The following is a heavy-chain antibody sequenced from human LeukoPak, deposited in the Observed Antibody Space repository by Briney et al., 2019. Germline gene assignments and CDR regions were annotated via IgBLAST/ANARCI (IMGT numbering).Heavy chain of an antibody. V-gene: IGHV3-23*01. Sequence: GGSLRLSCAASGFTFSSYAMSWVRQAPGKGLEWVSTISSSGGSTYYPDSVKGRFTISKYTSKNTLFLQMNSLRAEDTAVYHCARSDVVTRNYYYYMDVWGKGTTVTVSS. CDR2: ISSSGGST. CDR1: GFTFSSYA. CDR3: ARSDVVTRNYYYYMDV. D-gene: IGHD2-2*01. J-gene: IGHJ6*03.